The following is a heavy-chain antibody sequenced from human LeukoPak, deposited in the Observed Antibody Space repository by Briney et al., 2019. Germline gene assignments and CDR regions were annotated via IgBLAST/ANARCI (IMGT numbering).Heavy chain of an antibody. CDR2: IYYGGST. J-gene: IGHJ3*02. V-gene: IGHV4-59*01. D-gene: IGHD2-15*01. Sequence: SETLSLTCTVSGGSISSYYWSWIRQPPGKGLEWIGYIYYGGSTNYNPSLKSRVTISVDTSKNQFSLKLSSVTAADTAVYYCASHDCSGGSCYSDAFDIWGQGTMVTVSS. CDR1: GGSISSYY. CDR3: ASHDCSGGSCYSDAFDI.